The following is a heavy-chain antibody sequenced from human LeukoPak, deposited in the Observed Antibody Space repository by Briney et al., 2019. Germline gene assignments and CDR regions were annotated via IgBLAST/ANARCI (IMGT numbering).Heavy chain of an antibody. J-gene: IGHJ4*02. CDR2: IYYSGST. D-gene: IGHD3-3*01. V-gene: IGHV4-59*01. CDR3: ARGDFWSGYYTGPCDY. CDR1: GGSISSYY. Sequence: SETLSLTCTVSGGSISSYYWSWIRQPPGKGLEWIGYIYYSGSTNYNPSLKSRVTISVDTSKNQFSPKLSSVTAADTAVYYCARGDFWSGYYTGPCDYWGQGTLVTVSS.